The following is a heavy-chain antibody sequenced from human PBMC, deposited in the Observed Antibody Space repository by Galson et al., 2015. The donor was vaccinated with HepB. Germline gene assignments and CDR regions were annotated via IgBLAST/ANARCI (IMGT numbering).Heavy chain of an antibody. CDR1: GFTFGNYG. V-gene: IGHV3-30*03. D-gene: IGHD2-15*01. J-gene: IGHJ6*02. CDR2: ISYDGSNK. Sequence: SLRLSCAASGFTFGNYGMHWVRQAPGKGLEWVAVISYDGSNKYYADSVKGRFTISRDNAKNSLYLQMNSVRADDTAVYYCAREGLVGAEGYYRGMDVWGQGTTVTVSS. CDR3: AREGLVGAEGYYRGMDV.